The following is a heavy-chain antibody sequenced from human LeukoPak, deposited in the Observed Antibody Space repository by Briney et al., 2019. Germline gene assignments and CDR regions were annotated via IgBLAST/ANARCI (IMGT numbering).Heavy chain of an antibody. CDR1: GFTFSSYA. J-gene: IGHJ6*03. CDR2: ISGSRGST. Sequence: HPGGSLRLSCAASGFTFSSYAMSWVRQAPGKGLEWVSAISGSRGSTFSADSVKGRFTISRDNSKNTLYLEMNSLRAEDTAVYYCAKQGCPNGVCYSYYYYMDVWGKGTTVTVSS. CDR3: AKQGCPNGVCYSYYYYMDV. D-gene: IGHD2-8*01. V-gene: IGHV3-23*01.